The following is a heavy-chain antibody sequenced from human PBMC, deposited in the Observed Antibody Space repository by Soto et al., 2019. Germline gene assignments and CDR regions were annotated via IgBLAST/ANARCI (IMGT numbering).Heavy chain of an antibody. CDR3: ARPLGAGGYSYGPEGFDY. J-gene: IGHJ4*02. Sequence: GAAVKVSCKACGYTFTSYGISWVRQAPGQGLEWMGWISAYNGNTNYAQKLQGRVTMTTDTSTSTAYMELRSLRSDDTAVYYCARPLGAGGYSYGPEGFDYWGQGTLVTVSS. CDR2: ISAYNGNT. V-gene: IGHV1-18*01. CDR1: GYTFTSYG. D-gene: IGHD5-18*01.